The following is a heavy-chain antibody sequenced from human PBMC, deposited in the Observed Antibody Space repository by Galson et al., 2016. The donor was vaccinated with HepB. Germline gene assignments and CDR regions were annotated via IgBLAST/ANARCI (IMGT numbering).Heavy chain of an antibody. V-gene: IGHV4-59*01. J-gene: IGHJ4*02. Sequence: SETLSLTCNVSGDSMANYYWSWIRRPPGKGLEWLGYTYNIWSTNYNPSLRSRVTISVDTSKNQFSLNLKSVTAADTAEYYCARGVRWTRFDNWGQGSLVIVSS. CDR3: ARGVRWTRFDN. D-gene: IGHD3/OR15-3a*01. CDR2: TYNIWST. CDR1: GDSMANYY.